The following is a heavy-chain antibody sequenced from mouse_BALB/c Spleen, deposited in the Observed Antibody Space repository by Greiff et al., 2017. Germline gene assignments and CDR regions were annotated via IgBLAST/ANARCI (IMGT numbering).Heavy chain of an antibody. J-gene: IGHJ4*01. CDR2: ISYSGST. D-gene: IGHD1-1*01. V-gene: IGHV3-2*02. CDR1: GYSITSDYA. CDR3: AREDYDYAMDY. Sequence: EVQLQQSGPGLVKPSQSLSLTCTVTGYSITSDYAWNWIRQFPGNKLEWMGYISYSGSTSYNPSLKSRISITRDTSKNQFFLQLNSVTTEDTATYYCAREDYDYAMDYWGQGTSVTVSS.